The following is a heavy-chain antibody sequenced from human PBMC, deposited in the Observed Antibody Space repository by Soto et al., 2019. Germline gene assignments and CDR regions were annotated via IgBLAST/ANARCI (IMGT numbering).Heavy chain of an antibody. CDR2: ISYDGSNK. J-gene: IGHJ4*02. Sequence: GGSLRLSCAASGFTFSSYAMHWVRQAPGKGLEWVAVISYDGSNKYYADSVKGRFTISRDNSKNTLYLQMNSLRAEDTAVFYCARVLTGSPLYGDYEAFDYWGQGTLVTVSS. V-gene: IGHV3-30-3*01. CDR1: GFTFSSYA. CDR3: ARVLTGSPLYGDYEAFDY. D-gene: IGHD4-17*01.